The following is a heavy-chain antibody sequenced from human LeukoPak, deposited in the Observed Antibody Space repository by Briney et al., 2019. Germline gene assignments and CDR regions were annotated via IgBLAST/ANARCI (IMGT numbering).Heavy chain of an antibody. Sequence: GGSLRLYCAASGFTFRAYGMHWVRQAPGKGLEWLASISYDGSNTHYADSVKGRFTITRDNSKNTLYLQMDSLRAEDTAVYYCAKEGDISSSWYLSNYFDYWGQGTLVTVSS. CDR3: AKEGDISSSWYLSNYFDY. CDR2: ISYDGSNT. D-gene: IGHD6-13*01. V-gene: IGHV3-30*18. CDR1: GFTFRAYG. J-gene: IGHJ4*02.